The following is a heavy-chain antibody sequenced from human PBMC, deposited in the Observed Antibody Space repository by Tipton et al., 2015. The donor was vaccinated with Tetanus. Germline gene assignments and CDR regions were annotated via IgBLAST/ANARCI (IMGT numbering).Heavy chain of an antibody. CDR3: ARDRGDYIYSGMDV. J-gene: IGHJ6*02. V-gene: IGHV1-2*02. D-gene: IGHD3-22*01. Sequence: VQLVQSGAEMKKPGASVEVSCKASGYTFTGYYIYWVRQAPGQGLEWMGWIDPNSGGTVYAQKFQGRVTMTRDTSISTAYMELRSLRSDDTAVYYCARDRGDYIYSGMDVWGPGTTVTVS. CDR1: GYTFTGYY. CDR2: IDPNSGGT.